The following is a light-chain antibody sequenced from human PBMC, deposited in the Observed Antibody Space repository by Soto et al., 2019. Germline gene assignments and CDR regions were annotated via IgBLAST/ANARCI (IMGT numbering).Light chain of an antibody. CDR1: QSFGRW. CDR3: KEYKIQPEYI. Sequence: DIQMTQSPSTLSASVGDRVTITCRASQSFGRWLAWYQQKPGKAPELLIYKTSTLERVVPSRFSFSGSGTEFTLIIMSVELNYFVTIYSKEYKIQPEYIFSQGT. CDR2: KTS. V-gene: IGKV1-5*03. J-gene: IGKJ2*01.